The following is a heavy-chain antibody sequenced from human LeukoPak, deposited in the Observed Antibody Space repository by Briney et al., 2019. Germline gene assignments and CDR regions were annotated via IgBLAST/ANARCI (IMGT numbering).Heavy chain of an antibody. Sequence: GALRLSCAASGFTFSSYAMHWVRQAPAKGLEWVAVISYDGSNKYYADSVKGRFTISRDNSKNTLYLQMNSLRAEDTAVYYCARAVIGPDYWGQGTLVTVSS. V-gene: IGHV3-30*04. CDR1: GFTFSSYA. J-gene: IGHJ4*02. CDR3: ARAVIGPDY. D-gene: IGHD3-16*02. CDR2: ISYDGSNK.